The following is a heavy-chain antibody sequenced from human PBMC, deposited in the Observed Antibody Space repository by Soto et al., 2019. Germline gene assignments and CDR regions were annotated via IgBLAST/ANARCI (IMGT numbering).Heavy chain of an antibody. J-gene: IGHJ5*02. V-gene: IGHV3-23*01. Sequence: GGSLRLSCAASGFTFSSYAMSWVRQAPGRGLEWVSAISGSGGSTYYADSVKGRFTISRDNSKNTLYLQMNSLSAEDTAVYYCAKEVGSTTLTTDWFDPWGQGTLVDVSS. CDR3: AKEVGSTTLTTDWFDP. CDR2: ISGSGGST. CDR1: GFTFSSYA. D-gene: IGHD4-17*01.